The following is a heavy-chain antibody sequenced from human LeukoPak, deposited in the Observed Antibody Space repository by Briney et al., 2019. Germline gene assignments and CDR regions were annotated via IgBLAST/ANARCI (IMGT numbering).Heavy chain of an antibody. CDR2: ISAYNGNT. D-gene: IGHD3-22*01. Sequence: ASVKVSCKASGYTFTGYYMHWVRQAPGQGLEWMGWISAYNGNTNYAQKLQGRVTMTTDTSTSTAYMELRSLRSDDTAVYYCAIAFYYSHWGQGTLVTVSS. CDR1: GYTFTGYY. CDR3: AIAFYYSH. V-gene: IGHV1-18*04. J-gene: IGHJ4*02.